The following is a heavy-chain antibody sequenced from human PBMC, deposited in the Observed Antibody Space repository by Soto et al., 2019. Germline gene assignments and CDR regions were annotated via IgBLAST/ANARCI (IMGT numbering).Heavy chain of an antibody. V-gene: IGHV1-18*01. J-gene: IGHJ6*03. D-gene: IGHD2-8*01. CDR2: ISAYNGNT. Sequence: ASVKVSCKASGYTFTSYGISGVRQAPGQGLEWMGWISAYNGNTNYAQKLQGRVTMTTDTSTSTAYMELRGLRSDDTAVYYCAREEGCTNGVCYTGAGYYYYMDVWGKGTTVTVSS. CDR3: AREEGCTNGVCYTGAGYYYYMDV. CDR1: GYTFTSYG.